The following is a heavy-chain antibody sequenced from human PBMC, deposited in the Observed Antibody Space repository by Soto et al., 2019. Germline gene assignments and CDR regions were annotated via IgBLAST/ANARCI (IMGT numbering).Heavy chain of an antibody. CDR3: ASSVVITPLDY. D-gene: IGHD3-3*01. J-gene: IGHJ4*02. V-gene: IGHV3-30*03. Sequence: QVQRVGSGGGVVQPWRSLRLSCAASGFTLSSYGIQLVRQAPGKGLEWVAVISGDGSNKYYADSVKGRFTISRDNSKNTLYLQMNSLRAEDTAVYYCASSVVITPLDYWGQGTLVTVSS. CDR1: GFTLSSYG. CDR2: ISGDGSNK.